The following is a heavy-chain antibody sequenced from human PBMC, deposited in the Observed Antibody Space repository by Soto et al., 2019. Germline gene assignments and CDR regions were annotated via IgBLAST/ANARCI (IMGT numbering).Heavy chain of an antibody. CDR3: TTDGSRIAAAGSYYYYGMDV. V-gene: IGHV3-15*07. CDR1: GFTFSNAW. CDR2: IKSKTDGGTT. Sequence: GGSLRLSCAASGFTFSNAWMNWVRQAPGKGLEWVGRIKSKTDGGTTDYAAPVKGRFTISRDDSKNTLYLQMNSLKTEDTAVYYCTTDGSRIAAAGSYYYYGMDVGGQGTTVTVSS. J-gene: IGHJ6*02. D-gene: IGHD6-13*01.